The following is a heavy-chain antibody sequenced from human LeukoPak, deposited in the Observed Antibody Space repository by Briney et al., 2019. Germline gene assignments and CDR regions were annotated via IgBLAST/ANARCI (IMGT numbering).Heavy chain of an antibody. D-gene: IGHD2-2*01. Sequence: GGSLRLSCAASGFTLGSHWMHWVRQAPGKGLVWVSRISNDGSSTHYADSVKGRFTISRDNSKNTLYLQMNSLRAEDTAVYYCANGGGSSTSPNDYWGQGTLVTVSS. J-gene: IGHJ4*02. V-gene: IGHV3-74*01. CDR3: ANGGGSSTSPNDY. CDR2: ISNDGSST. CDR1: GFTLGSHW.